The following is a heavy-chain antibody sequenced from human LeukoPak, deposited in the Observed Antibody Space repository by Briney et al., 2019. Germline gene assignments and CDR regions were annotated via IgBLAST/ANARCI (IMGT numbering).Heavy chain of an antibody. D-gene: IGHD5-18*01. CDR3: ARRGGYSYGFTPFDY. Sequence: PSETLSLTCTVSGGSISSSSYYWGWIRQPPGKGLEWIGSIYYSGSTYYNPSLKSRVTISVDTSKNQFSLKLSSVTAADTAVYYCARRGGYSYGFTPFDYWGQGTLVTVSS. J-gene: IGHJ4*02. V-gene: IGHV4-39*01. CDR1: GGSISSSSYY. CDR2: IYYSGST.